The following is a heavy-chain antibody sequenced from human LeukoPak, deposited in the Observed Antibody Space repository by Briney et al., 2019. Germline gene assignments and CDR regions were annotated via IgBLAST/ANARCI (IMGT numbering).Heavy chain of an antibody. CDR3: ANDRQQLANFDC. V-gene: IGHV3-23*01. CDR2: ICDGGGAT. D-gene: IGHD6-13*01. CDR1: GFTFASYA. Sequence: PGGSVRLSCAASGFTFASYAMSWVRQAPGKGLEWVSDICDGGGATYSADSVKGRFTISRNNSKNTLYLHMSSLTDEDTAVYYSANDRQQLANFDCWGQGALVTVSS. J-gene: IGHJ4*02.